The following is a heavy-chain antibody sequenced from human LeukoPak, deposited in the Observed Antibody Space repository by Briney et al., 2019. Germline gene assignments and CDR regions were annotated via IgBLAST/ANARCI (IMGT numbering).Heavy chain of an antibody. J-gene: IGHJ6*03. CDR1: GFTFSSYS. V-gene: IGHV3-21*01. CDR3: ARNGEYSSSSKYYYYYYYMDV. D-gene: IGHD6-6*01. CDR2: ISSSSSYI. Sequence: GGSLRLSCAASGFTFSSYSMNWVRQAPGKGLEWVSSISSSSSYIYYADSVKGRFTISRDNAKNSLYLQMNSLRAEDTAVYYCARNGEYSSSSKYYYYYYYMDVWGKGTTVTVSS.